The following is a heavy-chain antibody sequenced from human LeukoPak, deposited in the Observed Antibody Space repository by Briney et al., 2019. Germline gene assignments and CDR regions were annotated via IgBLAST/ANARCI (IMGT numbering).Heavy chain of an antibody. CDR1: GFSFSTYD. D-gene: IGHD2-8*02. J-gene: IGHJ4*02. V-gene: IGHV3-23*01. Sequence: GSLRLSCVGSGFSFSTYDMGWVRQTPGKGLEWVSAISGSGGSTYYADSVKGRFTISRDNSKNTLYLQMNSLRAEDTAVYYCARELVAYYFDYWGQGTLVTVSS. CDR3: ARELVAYYFDY. CDR2: ISGSGGST.